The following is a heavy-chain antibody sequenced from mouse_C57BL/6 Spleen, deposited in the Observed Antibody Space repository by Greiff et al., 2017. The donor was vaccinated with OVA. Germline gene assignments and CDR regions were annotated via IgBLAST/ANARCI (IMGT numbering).Heavy chain of an antibody. CDR2: IYPGDGDT. J-gene: IGHJ4*01. CDR1: GYAFSSSW. V-gene: IGHV1-82*01. D-gene: IGHD1-1*01. Sequence: QVQLQQSGPELVKPGASVKISCKASGYAFSSSWMNWLKQRPGKGLVWIGRIYPGDGDTNYNGKFKGKTTLTPDTSSSTAYMQLSSLTSEDSAVYFCARSYYGSSYHYAMDYWGQGTSVTVSS. CDR3: ARSYYGSSYHYAMDY.